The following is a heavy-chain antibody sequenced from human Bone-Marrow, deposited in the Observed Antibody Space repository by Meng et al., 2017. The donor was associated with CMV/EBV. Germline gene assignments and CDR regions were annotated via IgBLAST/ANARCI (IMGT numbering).Heavy chain of an antibody. Sequence: GESLKISCAASGFTFDEYGMHWVRQTPGKGLEWVAFIRHDGTNKFYGDSVKGRFTISRDNSKNTLYLQMNSLRAEDTAVYYCAKDLRGWNYAILGAFDIWGQGTMVTVSS. CDR1: GFTFDEYG. V-gene: IGHV3-30*02. J-gene: IGHJ3*02. CDR3: AKDLRGWNYAILGAFDI. CDR2: IRHDGTNK. D-gene: IGHD1-7*01.